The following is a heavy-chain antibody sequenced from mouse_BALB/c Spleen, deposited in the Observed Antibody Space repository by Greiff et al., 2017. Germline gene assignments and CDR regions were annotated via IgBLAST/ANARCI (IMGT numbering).Heavy chain of an antibody. V-gene: IGHV2-6-5*01. J-gene: IGHJ3*01. Sequence: VKLQESGPGLVAPSQSLSITCTVSGFSLTDYGVSWIRQPPGKGLEWLGVIWGGGSTYYNSALKSRLSISKDNSKSQVFLKMNSLQTDDTAMYYCAKHEVYYRFWFAYWGQGTLVTVSA. CDR2: IWGGGST. CDR3: AKHEVYYRFWFAY. CDR1: GFSLTDYG. D-gene: IGHD2-14*01.